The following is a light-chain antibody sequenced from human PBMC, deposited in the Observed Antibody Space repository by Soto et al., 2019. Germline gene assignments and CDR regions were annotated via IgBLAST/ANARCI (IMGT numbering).Light chain of an antibody. V-gene: IGLV2-8*01. Sequence: QSALTQPPSASGSPGQSVTISCSGTSSDVGGYTYVSWYQQHPGKAPKLMICEVTRRPSGVPDRFSGSKSGNTAFLTVSGLQAEDEADYYCASYAGSSVVFGGGTKLTVL. J-gene: IGLJ2*01. CDR3: ASYAGSSVV. CDR1: SSDVGGYTY. CDR2: EVT.